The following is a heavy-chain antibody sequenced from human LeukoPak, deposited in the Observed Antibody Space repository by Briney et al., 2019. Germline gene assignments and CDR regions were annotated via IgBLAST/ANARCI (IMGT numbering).Heavy chain of an antibody. CDR3: ASSPYPLGYFDY. J-gene: IGHJ4*02. Sequence: ASVKVSCKASGYTFTGYYMHWVRQAPGQGLEWMGWMNPNSGDTNYAQKFQGRVTMTRDTSISTAYMELSRLRSDDTAVYYCASSPYPLGYFDYWGQGTLVTVSS. D-gene: IGHD7-27*01. V-gene: IGHV1-2*02. CDR2: MNPNSGDT. CDR1: GYTFTGYY.